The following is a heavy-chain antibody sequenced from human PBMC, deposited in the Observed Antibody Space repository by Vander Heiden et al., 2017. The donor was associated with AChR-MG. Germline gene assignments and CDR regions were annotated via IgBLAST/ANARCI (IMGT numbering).Heavy chain of an antibody. J-gene: IGHJ4*02. CDR2: INAGNGNT. CDR3: ARDQDHFDY. Sequence: QVQLVQSGAEVKKPGPSVKVSGKASGYTFTSYAMHWVREAPGQRLEWMGWINAGNGNTKYSQKFQRRVTITRDTPASTAYMELSSLRSEDTGVYYCARDQDHFDYWGEGTLVAVSS. CDR1: GYTFTSYA. V-gene: IGHV1-3*01.